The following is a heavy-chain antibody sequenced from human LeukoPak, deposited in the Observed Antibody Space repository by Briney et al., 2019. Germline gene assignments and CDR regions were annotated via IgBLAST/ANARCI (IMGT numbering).Heavy chain of an antibody. CDR2: IYYSGST. D-gene: IGHD4-23*01. J-gene: IGHJ4*02. CDR1: GGSFSDYY. CDR3: ARGGGKRAPFDY. V-gene: IGHV4-34*09. Sequence: SETLSLTCAVYGGSFSDYYWTWIRQPPGKGLEWIGYIYYSGSTYYNPSPKSRVTISVDTSKNQFSLKLSSVTAADTAVYYCARGGGKRAPFDYWGQGTLVTVSS.